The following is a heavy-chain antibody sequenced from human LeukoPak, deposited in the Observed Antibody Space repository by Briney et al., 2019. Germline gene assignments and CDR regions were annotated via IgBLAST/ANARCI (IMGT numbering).Heavy chain of an antibody. CDR3: ARDVRD. Sequence: GRSLRLSCAASGFTFSSYAMHWVRQAPGKGLEWVAVISYDGSNKYYADSVKGRFTISRDNPKNTLYLQMNSLRAEDTAVYYCARDVRDWGQGTLVTVSS. CDR2: ISYDGSNK. CDR1: GFTFSSYA. J-gene: IGHJ4*02. V-gene: IGHV3-30-3*01.